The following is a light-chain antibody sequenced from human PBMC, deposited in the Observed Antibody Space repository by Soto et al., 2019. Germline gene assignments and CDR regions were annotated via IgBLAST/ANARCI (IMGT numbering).Light chain of an antibody. CDR2: AAS. CDR1: QSISSY. CDR3: QQSYSNLT. V-gene: IGKV1-39*01. J-gene: IGKJ4*01. Sequence: DIQMTQSPSSLSASVGDRVTITCRASQSISSYLNWYQQKSGKAPKLLFYAASSLQSGVPSRFSGSGSGTDFTLTISSLQPEYFTTYYCQQSYSNLTFGGRTKVEIK.